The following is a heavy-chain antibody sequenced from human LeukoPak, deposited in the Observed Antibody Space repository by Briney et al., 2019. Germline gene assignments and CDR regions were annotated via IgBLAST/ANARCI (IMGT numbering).Heavy chain of an antibody. D-gene: IGHD5-12*01. J-gene: IGHJ4*02. V-gene: IGHV3-30*03. Sequence: PGGSLRLSCAASGFTFSSYGMHWVRQAPGKGLEWVAVISYDGSNKYYADSVKGRFTISRDNSKNSLYLQMNSLRAEDTAVYYCAREEGLDYWGQGTLVTVSS. CDR3: AREEGLDY. CDR2: ISYDGSNK. CDR1: GFTFSSYG.